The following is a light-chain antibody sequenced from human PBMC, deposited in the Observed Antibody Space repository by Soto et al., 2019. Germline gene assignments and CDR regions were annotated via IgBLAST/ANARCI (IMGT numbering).Light chain of an antibody. J-gene: IGLJ3*02. CDR3: SSYAGRYTWV. Sequence: QSALTQSASVSGSPGQSITISCTGTSSDIGGYNYVSWYQQHPDKAPKLMIFEVSNRPSGVSNRFSGSKSGNTASLTISGLQAEDEADYYCSSYAGRYTWVFGGGTKLTVL. CDR2: EVS. CDR1: SSDIGGYNY. V-gene: IGLV2-14*01.